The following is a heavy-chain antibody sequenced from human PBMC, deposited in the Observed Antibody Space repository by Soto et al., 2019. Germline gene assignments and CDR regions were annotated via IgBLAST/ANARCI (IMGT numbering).Heavy chain of an antibody. V-gene: IGHV4-30-4*01. J-gene: IGHJ4*02. D-gene: IGHD5-18*01. CDR3: ARAAMFDVRELDY. Sequence: PSETLSLTCTVSGGSISSGDYYWSWIRQPPGKGLEWIGYIYYSGSTYYNPSLKSRVTISVDTSKNQFSLKLSSVTAADTAVYYCARAAMFDVRELDYWGQGTLVTVSS. CDR2: IYYSGST. CDR1: GGSISSGDYY.